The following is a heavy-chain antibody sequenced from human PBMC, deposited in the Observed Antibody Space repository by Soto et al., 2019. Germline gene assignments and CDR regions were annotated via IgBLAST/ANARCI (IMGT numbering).Heavy chain of an antibody. J-gene: IGHJ6*02. CDR2: IIPIFGTA. D-gene: IGHD3-3*02. Sequence: QVQLVQSGAEVKKPGSSVKVSCKASGGTFSSYAISWVRQAPGQGLEWMGGIIPIFGTANYAQKFQGRVTITADESTSTAYMELSILRSEDTAVYYCARDWDNLLATWNYYYYYGMDVWGQGTTVTVSS. CDR3: ARDWDNLLATWNYYYYYGMDV. V-gene: IGHV1-69*01. CDR1: GGTFSSYA.